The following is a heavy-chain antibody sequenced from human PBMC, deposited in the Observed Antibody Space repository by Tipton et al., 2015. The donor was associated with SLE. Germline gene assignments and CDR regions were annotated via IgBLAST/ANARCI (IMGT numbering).Heavy chain of an antibody. CDR2: IYYSGRT. CDR1: GGSMSTYY. J-gene: IGHJ2*01. CDR3: ARYSQTSGPLDL. Sequence: TLSLTCTVSGGSMSTYYWSWIRLPPGNGLEWIGYIYYSGRTIYNPSLNSRVTISVDTSRNQFSQKLTSVTAAASAVYYCARYSQTSGPLDLWGRGSLVTVPS. D-gene: IGHD2-15*01. V-gene: IGHV4-59*01.